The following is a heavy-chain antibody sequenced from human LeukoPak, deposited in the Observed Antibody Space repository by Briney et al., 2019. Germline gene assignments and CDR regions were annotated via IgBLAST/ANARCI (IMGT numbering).Heavy chain of an antibody. CDR3: AKDLFGSGSYEY. CDR1: GFTFSSYS. D-gene: IGHD3-10*01. CDR2: ISSSSSTI. Sequence: GGSLRLSCAAPGFTFSSYSMNWVRQAPGKGLEWVSYISSSSSTIYYADSVKGRFTISRDNAKNSLYLQMNSLRAEDTAVYYCAKDLFGSGSYEYWGQGTLVTVSS. V-gene: IGHV3-48*01. J-gene: IGHJ4*02.